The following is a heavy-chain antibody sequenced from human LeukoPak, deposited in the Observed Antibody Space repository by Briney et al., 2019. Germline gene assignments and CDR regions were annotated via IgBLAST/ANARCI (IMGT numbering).Heavy chain of an antibody. CDR1: GGSISSGSYY. J-gene: IGHJ4*02. Sequence: PSQTLSLTCTVSGGSISSGSYYWSWIRQPAGKGLEWIGRIYTSGSTNYNPSLKSRVTISVDTSKNQFSLKLSSVTAADTAVYYCAREQYRTGYKYSNSIDYWGQGTLVTVSS. V-gene: IGHV4-61*02. CDR3: AREQYRTGYKYSNSIDY. CDR2: IYTSGST. D-gene: IGHD4-11*01.